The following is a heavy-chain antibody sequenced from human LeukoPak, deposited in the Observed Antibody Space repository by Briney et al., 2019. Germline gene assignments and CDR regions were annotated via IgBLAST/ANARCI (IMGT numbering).Heavy chain of an antibody. CDR2: VNPNTGNT. D-gene: IGHD2-8*01. CDR3: ARGRLGQGTNIKNNWFDP. CDR1: GYTFTIYD. J-gene: IGHJ5*02. V-gene: IGHV1-8*03. Sequence: ASVKVFCKASGYTFTIYDISWVRQATGQGLEWMGWVNPNTGNTVYAQKFQGRVTITRNTSINTAYMDLSSLRSEDTAIYYCARGRLGQGTNIKNNWFDPWGQGTLVTVSS.